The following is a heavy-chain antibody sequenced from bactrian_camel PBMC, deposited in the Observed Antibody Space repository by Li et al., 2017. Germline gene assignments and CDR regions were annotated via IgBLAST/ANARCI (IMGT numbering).Heavy chain of an antibody. D-gene: IGHD3*01. CDR3: ATNRGCTACTDDGVCHMSRNGF. Sequence: VQLVESGGDSVQAGGSLKLSCEASGYEFKRCNMAWYRERQDKSRELVSSIKVDGTTSLADNVKGRLTVSQDDNKKVLYLQMNDLTAADTATYICATNRGCTACTDDGVCHMSRNGFWGQGTQVTVS. J-gene: IGHJ6*01. CDR1: GYEFKRCN. CDR2: IKVDGTT. V-gene: IGHV3S67*01.